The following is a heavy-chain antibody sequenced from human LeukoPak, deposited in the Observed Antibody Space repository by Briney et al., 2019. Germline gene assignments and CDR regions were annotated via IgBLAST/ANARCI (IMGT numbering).Heavy chain of an antibody. CDR2: IYSGGTT. CDR3: VRDEDPTYYED. CDR1: GFTVSNNY. Sequence: PGGSLRLSCAASGFTVSNNYMGWVRQAPGKGLEWVSLIYSGGTTYYADSVKGRFIVSRDNSKNTLYLQMSSLRAGDTAVYYCVRDEDPTYYEDWGQGTLVTVSS. J-gene: IGHJ4*02. V-gene: IGHV3-66*01.